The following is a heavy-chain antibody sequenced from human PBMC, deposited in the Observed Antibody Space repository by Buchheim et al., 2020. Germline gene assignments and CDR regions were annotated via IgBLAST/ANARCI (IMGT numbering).Heavy chain of an antibody. Sequence: QVQLVQSGAEVKKPGASVKVSCKASGYTFTSYDINWVRQATGQGLEWMGWMNPNSGNTGYAQKFQGRVTMTRNTSISTAYMELSSLRSEDTAVYYCARGRDDVLRYFDWSSRRGATQYYYYGMDVWGQGTT. CDR2: MNPNSGNT. V-gene: IGHV1-8*01. D-gene: IGHD3-9*01. J-gene: IGHJ6*02. CDR3: ARGRDDVLRYFDWSSRRGATQYYYYGMDV. CDR1: GYTFTSYD.